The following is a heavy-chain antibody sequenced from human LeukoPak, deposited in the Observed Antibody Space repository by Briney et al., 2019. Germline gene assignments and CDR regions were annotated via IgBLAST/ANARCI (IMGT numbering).Heavy chain of an antibody. Sequence: SETLSLTCAVYGGSFSGYYWSWIRQPPGKGLEWIGEINHSGSTNYNPSLKSRVNISLDMSNNQFSLKLTSVTAADTAVYYCAVSWLLRGFDFWGQGILVTVSS. V-gene: IGHV4-34*01. CDR3: AVSWLLRGFDF. CDR1: GGSFSGYY. D-gene: IGHD3-22*01. CDR2: INHSGST. J-gene: IGHJ4*02.